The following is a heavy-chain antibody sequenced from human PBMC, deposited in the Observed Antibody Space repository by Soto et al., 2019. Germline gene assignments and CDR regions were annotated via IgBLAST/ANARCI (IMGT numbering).Heavy chain of an antibody. CDR2: ISAYTGNT. CDR1: GYNFTSYG. Sequence: AAVKVSCKASGYNFTSYGISWVRQAPGQGLEWMGWISAYTGNTNYAPKLQGRVTMTTDTSTSTAYMELRSLRSDDTAVYYCARKQLWFGMDVWGQGTTVTVSS. CDR3: ARKQLWFGMDV. D-gene: IGHD5-18*01. J-gene: IGHJ6*02. V-gene: IGHV1-18*01.